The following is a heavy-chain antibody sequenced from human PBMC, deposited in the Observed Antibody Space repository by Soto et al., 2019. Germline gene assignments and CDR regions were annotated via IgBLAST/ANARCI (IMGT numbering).Heavy chain of an antibody. Sequence: GGSLRLSCAASGFTFSSYAMSWVRQAPGKGLEWVSAISGSGGSTYYADSVKGRFTISRDNSKNTLYLQMNSLRAEDTAVYYCAKKRPNTDQGGSGSYYGQAEYFQHWGQGTLVTVSS. J-gene: IGHJ1*01. V-gene: IGHV3-23*01. CDR2: ISGSGGST. D-gene: IGHD3-10*01. CDR1: GFTFSSYA. CDR3: AKKRPNTDQGGSGSYYGQAEYFQH.